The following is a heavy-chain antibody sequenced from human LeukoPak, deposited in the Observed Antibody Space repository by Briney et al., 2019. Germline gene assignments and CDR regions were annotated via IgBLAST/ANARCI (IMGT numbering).Heavy chain of an antibody. V-gene: IGHV3-53*01. J-gene: IGHJ4*02. CDR2: IYSGGST. Sequence: PGGSLRLSCAASGFTVSSNYMSWVRQAPGKGLEWVSVIYSGGSTYYADSVKGRFTISRDNSKNTLYLQMNSLRDEDTAVYFCARATTTRTRFDYWGXGTLVTVSS. CDR1: GFTVSSNY. D-gene: IGHD4-17*01. CDR3: ARATTTRTRFDY.